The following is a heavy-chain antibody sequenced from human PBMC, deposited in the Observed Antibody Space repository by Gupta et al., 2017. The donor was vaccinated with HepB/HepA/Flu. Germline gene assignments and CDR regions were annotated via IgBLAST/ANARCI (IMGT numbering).Heavy chain of an antibody. D-gene: IGHD4-11*01. J-gene: IGHJ1*01. CDR1: GSSVSNYY. Sequence: QVQLQESGPGLVKPSETLSLTCTVVGSSVSNYYWSWIRQSPVKGLEWIGYIYYGGRTNYNPSLKSRVTISLDTSKNQVSLKLTSVTSADTAVYYCARDVTYSSLRYWGQGTLVTVSS. V-gene: IGHV4-59*02. CDR3: ARDVTYSSLRY. CDR2: IYYGGRT.